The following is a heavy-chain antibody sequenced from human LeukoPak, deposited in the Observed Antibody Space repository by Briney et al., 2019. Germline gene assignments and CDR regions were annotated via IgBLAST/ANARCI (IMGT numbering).Heavy chain of an antibody. CDR2: INPNSGGT. Sequence: ASVKVSCKASGYTFTGYYMHWVRQAPGQGLEWMGWINPNSGGTNYAQKFQGRVTMTRDTSISTAYMELSRLRSDDTAVYYCARDGGDIVVVPAAPKSYYYYIDVWGKGTTVTVSS. CDR1: GYTFTGYY. J-gene: IGHJ6*03. D-gene: IGHD2-2*01. CDR3: ARDGGDIVVVPAAPKSYYYYIDV. V-gene: IGHV1-2*02.